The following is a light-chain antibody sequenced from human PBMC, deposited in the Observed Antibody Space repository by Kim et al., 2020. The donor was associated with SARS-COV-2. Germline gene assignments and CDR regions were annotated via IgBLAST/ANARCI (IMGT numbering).Light chain of an antibody. CDR3: HQYNS. V-gene: IGKV3-15*01. J-gene: IGKJ1*01. CDR2: GTS. CDR1: QSVSSN. Sequence: EIVMTQSPGTLSVSPVERATLSCRASQSVSSNIAWYQQKPGQAPRLLIYGTSTRATDIPARFSGSGSGTEFTLTISSLQSEDFAVYYCHQYNSFGQGTKVDIK.